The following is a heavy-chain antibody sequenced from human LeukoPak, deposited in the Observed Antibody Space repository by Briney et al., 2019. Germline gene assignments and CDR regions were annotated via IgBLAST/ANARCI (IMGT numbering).Heavy chain of an antibody. J-gene: IGHJ6*02. CDR2: ISGSGGST. V-gene: IGHV3-23*01. D-gene: IGHD5-12*01. CDR1: GFTFSSYA. Sequence: GGSLRLSCAASGFTFSSYAMSWVRQAPEKGLEWVSAISGSGGSTYYADSVKGRFTISRDNSKNTLYLQMNSLRAEDTAVYYCAKEDRVDIVATIMGYYYGMDVWGQGTTVTVSS. CDR3: AKEDRVDIVATIMGYYYGMDV.